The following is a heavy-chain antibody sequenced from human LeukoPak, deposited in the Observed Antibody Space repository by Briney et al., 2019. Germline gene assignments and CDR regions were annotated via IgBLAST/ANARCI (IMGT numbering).Heavy chain of an antibody. CDR3: AKIELYYYDSSGYKS. V-gene: IGHV3-23*01. CDR2: ISGSGGST. J-gene: IGHJ4*02. CDR1: GFTFSSYA. D-gene: IGHD3-22*01. Sequence: GGSLRLSCAASGFTFSSYAMSWVRQAPGKGLEWVSAISGSGGSTYYADSVKGRFTISRDNSKSTLYLQMNSLRAEDTAVYYCAKIELYYYDSSGYKSWGQGTLVTVSS.